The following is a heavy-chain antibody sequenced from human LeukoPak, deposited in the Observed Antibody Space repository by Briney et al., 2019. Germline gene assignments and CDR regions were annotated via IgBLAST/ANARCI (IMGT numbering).Heavy chain of an antibody. D-gene: IGHD3-9*01. CDR1: GFTFSSYA. J-gene: IGHJ4*02. V-gene: IGHV3-23*01. CDR3: AKETYDILTGYYHFDY. CDR2: ISGSGGST. Sequence: PGGSLRLSCAASGFTFSSYAMSWVRQAPGKGLEWVSAISGSGGSTYYADSVKGRFTISRDNSKNTLYLQMNSLRAEDTAVYYCAKETYDILTGYYHFDYWGQGTLVTVSS.